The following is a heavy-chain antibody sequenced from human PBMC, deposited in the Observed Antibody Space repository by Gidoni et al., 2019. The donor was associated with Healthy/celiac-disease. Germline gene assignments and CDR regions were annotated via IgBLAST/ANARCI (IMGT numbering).Heavy chain of an antibody. D-gene: IGHD3-3*01. V-gene: IGHV3-49*05. CDR2: IRSKAYGGTT. CDR1: GFTFGDYA. J-gene: IGHJ6*02. CDR3: TRDLGNFWSGFTSSSYYYYGMDV. Sequence: EVQLVESGGGLVKPGRSLRLSCTASGFTFGDYAMSWFRQAPGKGLEWVGFIRSKAYGGTTEYAASVKGRFTISRDDSKSIAYLQMNSLKTEDTAVYYCTRDLGNFWSGFTSSSYYYYGMDVWGQGTTVTVSS.